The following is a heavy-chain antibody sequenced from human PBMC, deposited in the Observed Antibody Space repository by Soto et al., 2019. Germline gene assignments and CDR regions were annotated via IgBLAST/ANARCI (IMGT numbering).Heavy chain of an antibody. J-gene: IGHJ6*03. CDR1: GFTFSSYG. CDR2: IWYDGSNK. CDR3: ARDPTTITIFGGPYYYYYMDV. Sequence: QVQLVESGGGVVQPGRSLRLSCAASGFTFSSYGMHWVRQAPGKGLEWVAVIWYDGSNKYYADSVKGRFTISRDNSKNTLSLQMNSLRPEDTAVYYCARDPTTITIFGGPYYYYYMDVWGKGTTVTVSS. D-gene: IGHD3-3*01. V-gene: IGHV3-33*01.